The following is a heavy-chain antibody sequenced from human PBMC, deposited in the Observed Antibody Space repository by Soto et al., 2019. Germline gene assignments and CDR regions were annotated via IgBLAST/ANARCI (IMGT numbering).Heavy chain of an antibody. V-gene: IGHV1-24*01. D-gene: IGHD1-26*01. CDR2: FDPVDGET. Sequence: QVRLVQSGAEVKKPGASVKVSCKISGYTPTELSMHWVRQAPGKGLEWMGGFDPVDGETIYAQKFRGRLTMTEDTSTDAAYMDLSSLTSEDTAVYYCAIGPAVDWELTGSDYWGQGTLVTVSS. CDR3: AIGPAVDWELTGSDY. CDR1: GYTPTELS. J-gene: IGHJ4*02.